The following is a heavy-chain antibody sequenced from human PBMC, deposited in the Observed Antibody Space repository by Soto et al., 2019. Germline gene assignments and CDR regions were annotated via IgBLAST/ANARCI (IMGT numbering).Heavy chain of an antibody. Sequence: PGGSLRLSCAASGFVVRDYYMSWVRQAPGKGLEWVAVFLIGGDTHYGESVKGRFTISRDNSKNTLYLQMNSLRAEDTAVYYCAREPLWSGPLPLDAFDIRGQGTMVTVSS. J-gene: IGHJ3*02. CDR3: AREPLWSGPLPLDAFDI. CDR2: FLIGGDT. V-gene: IGHV3-53*01. CDR1: GFVVRDYY. D-gene: IGHD3-3*01.